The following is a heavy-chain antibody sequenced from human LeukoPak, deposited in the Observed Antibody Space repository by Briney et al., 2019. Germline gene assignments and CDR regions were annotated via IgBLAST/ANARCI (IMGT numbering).Heavy chain of an antibody. V-gene: IGHV1-2*02. CDR1: GYTFTDYY. D-gene: IGHD3-9*01. Sequence: GASVKVSCKASGYTFTDYYIHWVRQAPGQGLEWMGYINPKIGGTNYAQRFQGRVSMTRDTSITTAYMELRRVTSDDTAVYYCARDSSRRPQIYDIATSFSTDSWGQGTLVTVPS. J-gene: IGHJ4*02. CDR2: INPKIGGT. CDR3: ARDSSRRPQIYDIATSFSTDS.